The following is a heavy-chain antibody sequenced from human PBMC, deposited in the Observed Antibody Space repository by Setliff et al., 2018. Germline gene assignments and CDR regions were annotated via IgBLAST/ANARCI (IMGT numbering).Heavy chain of an antibody. CDR2: IYDSGSS. V-gene: IGHV4-39*07. CDR3: ARGRNVAARLLDS. CDR1: GGSVSNSGFF. J-gene: IGHJ4*02. Sequence: SETLSLTCTVSGGSVSNSGFFWGWLRQAPGKGLEWIGNIYDSGSSHYNASLKSRLIITRETSKNQFSLKLTSVTAADTAVYYCARGRNVAARLLDSWGQGARVTVSS. D-gene: IGHD6-6*01.